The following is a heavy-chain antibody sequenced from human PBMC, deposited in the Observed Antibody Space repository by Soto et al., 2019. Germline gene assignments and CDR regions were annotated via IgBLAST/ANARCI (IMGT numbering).Heavy chain of an antibody. D-gene: IGHD3-16*01. V-gene: IGHV3-66*01. J-gene: IGHJ4*02. CDR2: IYSGDSA. CDR3: VLKLGESFDH. CDR1: GFTVGANY. Sequence: EVQLVESGGGLVQPGGSLRLSCAGSGFTVGANYMSWVRQAPGKGLGWVSTIYSGDSASYADSVRGRFTISKDRSKNTLYLQMNSLRAEDTAVYYCVLKLGESFDHWGQGTLVTVSS.